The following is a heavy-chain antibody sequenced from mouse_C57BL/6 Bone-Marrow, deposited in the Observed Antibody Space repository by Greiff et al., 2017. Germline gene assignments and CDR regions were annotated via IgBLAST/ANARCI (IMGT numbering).Heavy chain of an antibody. Sequence: EVQLQQSGAELVRPGVSVKLSCTASGFNIKDDYMHWVKQRPEQGLEWIGWIDPENGDTEYASKFQGKATITADTSSNTAYLQLSSLTSEDTAVYYCTTITTVVATDYWGQGTTLTVSS. CDR3: TTITTVVATDY. J-gene: IGHJ2*01. V-gene: IGHV14-4*01. CDR1: GFNIKDDY. CDR2: IDPENGDT. D-gene: IGHD1-1*01.